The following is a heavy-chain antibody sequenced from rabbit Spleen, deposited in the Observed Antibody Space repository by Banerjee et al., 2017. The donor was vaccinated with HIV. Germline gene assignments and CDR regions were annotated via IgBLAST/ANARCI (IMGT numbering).Heavy chain of an antibody. Sequence: QEQLVESGGGLVQPEGSLTLTCKASGFDFSSNAMCWVRQAPGKGPEWIACIANGDGSTYYASWVNGRFTISRSTSLNTVTLQMTSLTAADTATYFCTRDDGSGHYIDGYFNLWGPGTLVTVS. CDR3: TRDDGSGHYIDGYFNL. J-gene: IGHJ4*01. D-gene: IGHD1-1*01. CDR2: IANGDGST. CDR1: GFDFSSNA. V-gene: IGHV1S47*01.